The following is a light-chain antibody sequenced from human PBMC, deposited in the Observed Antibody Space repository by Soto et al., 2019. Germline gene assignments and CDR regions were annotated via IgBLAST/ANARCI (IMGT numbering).Light chain of an antibody. J-gene: IGKJ5*01. V-gene: IGKV1-39*01. CDR1: QNIKNY. Sequence: DIQMTQSPSSLSASVGDRVTITCRASQNIKNYLNWYQQKPGKAPKLLIYASSILQSGVPSRFSGSGSGADFILTISSLQSEDFATYYCQQSYSTPITFGQGTRLEIK. CDR2: ASS. CDR3: QQSYSTPIT.